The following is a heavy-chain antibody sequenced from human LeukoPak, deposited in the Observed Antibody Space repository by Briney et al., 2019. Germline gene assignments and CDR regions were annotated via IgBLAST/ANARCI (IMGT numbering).Heavy chain of an antibody. D-gene: IGHD6-6*01. CDR2: INPNSGGT. V-gene: IGHV1-2*02. J-gene: IGHJ6*02. CDR3: ATSIAARHYYYGMDV. Sequence: GASVKVSCKASGYTFTGYYMHWVRQAPGQGLEWMGWINPNSGGTNYAQKFQGRVTMTRDTSISTAYMELSSLRSDDTAVYYCATSIAARHYYYGMDVWGQGTTVTVSS. CDR1: GYTFTGYY.